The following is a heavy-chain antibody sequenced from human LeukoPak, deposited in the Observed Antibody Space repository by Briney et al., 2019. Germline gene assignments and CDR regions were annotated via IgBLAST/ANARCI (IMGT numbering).Heavy chain of an antibody. CDR3: ARDAESFNYYYYYMDV. V-gene: IGHV3-48*03. CDR1: GFTFSSYE. CDR2: ISSSGSTI. J-gene: IGHJ6*03. Sequence: PGGSLRLSCAASGFTFSSYEMNWVRQAPGKGLEWVSYISSSGSTIYYADSVKGRFTISRDNAKNSLYLQMNSLRAEDTAVYYCARDAESFNYYYYYMDVWGKGTTVTVSS.